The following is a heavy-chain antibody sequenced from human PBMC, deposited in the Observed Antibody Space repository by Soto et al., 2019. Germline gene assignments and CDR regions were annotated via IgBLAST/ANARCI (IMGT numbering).Heavy chain of an antibody. V-gene: IGHV1-24*01. CDR1: GYTLTELS. D-gene: IGHD6-19*01. Sequence: ASVKVSCKVSGYTLTELSMHWVRQAPGKGLEWMGGFDPEDGETIYAQKFQGRVTMTEDTSTDTAYMELSSLRSEDTAVYYCATAIRQWLNFDAFDIWGQGTMVTVSS. CDR3: ATAIRQWLNFDAFDI. CDR2: FDPEDGET. J-gene: IGHJ3*02.